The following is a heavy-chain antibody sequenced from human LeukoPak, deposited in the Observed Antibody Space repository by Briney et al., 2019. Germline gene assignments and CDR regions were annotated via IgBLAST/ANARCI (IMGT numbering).Heavy chain of an antibody. CDR2: ISYDGSSK. CDR3: ARDGGYSYGYGHV. CDR1: GFTFSSTG. D-gene: IGHD5-18*01. Sequence: GGSLRLSCTASGFTFSSTGMHWVRQAPGKGLDWVASISYDGSSKKYVDSVKGRFTISRDNSKRTLYLQMNSLRAEDTAVYYCARDGGYSYGYGHVWGQGTLVTVSS. J-gene: IGHJ4*02. V-gene: IGHV3-30*03.